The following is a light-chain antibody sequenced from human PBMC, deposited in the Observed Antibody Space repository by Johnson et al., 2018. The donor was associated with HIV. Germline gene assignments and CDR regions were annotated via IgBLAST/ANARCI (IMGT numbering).Light chain of an antibody. Sequence: QSVLTQPPSVSAAPGQKVTISCSGSSSNIGNNYVSWYQQLPGTAPKLLIYDNNKRPSGIPDRFSGSKSGTSATLDITGLQTGDEADYYCQSYDNALSVSKVFGTGTEVTVL. V-gene: IGLV1-51*01. CDR1: SSNIGNNY. CDR2: DNN. CDR3: QSYDNALSVSKV. J-gene: IGLJ1*01.